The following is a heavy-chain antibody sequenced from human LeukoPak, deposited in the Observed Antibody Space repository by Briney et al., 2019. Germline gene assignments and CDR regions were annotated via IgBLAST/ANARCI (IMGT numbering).Heavy chain of an antibody. CDR2: IRSKGSSYAT. Sequence: GGSPRLSCAVSGFTFSGSAMHWVRQASGEVLEWVGRIRSKGSSYATEYAASVKGRFTISSDDSKNTAYLQMNSLKTEDTAVYYCTRRADYSDPTFDYWGQGTLVTVSS. V-gene: IGHV3-73*01. CDR3: TRRADYSDPTFDY. J-gene: IGHJ4*02. D-gene: IGHD4-11*01. CDR1: GFTFSGSA.